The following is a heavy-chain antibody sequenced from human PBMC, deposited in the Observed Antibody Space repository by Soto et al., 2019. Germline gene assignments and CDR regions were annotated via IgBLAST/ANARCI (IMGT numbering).Heavy chain of an antibody. J-gene: IGHJ5*02. D-gene: IGHD2-15*01. Sequence: ASVKVSCKASGYTFTSYYMHWVRQAPGQGLEWMGIINPSGGSTSYAQKFQGRVTMTRDTSTSTVYMELSSLRSEDTAVYYCARESGPTKRWYCSGGSCFNCFDTWGQGTLVTVSS. CDR3: ARESGPTKRWYCSGGSCFNCFDT. V-gene: IGHV1-46*01. CDR2: INPSGGST. CDR1: GYTFTSYY.